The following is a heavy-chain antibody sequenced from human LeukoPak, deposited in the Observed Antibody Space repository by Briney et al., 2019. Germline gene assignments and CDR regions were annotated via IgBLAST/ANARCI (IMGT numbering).Heavy chain of an antibody. J-gene: IGHJ4*02. Sequence: PGGSLRLSCAASGFTFSHYYMSWIRQAPGKGLEWVSYITGSGSTIYYADSVKGRFTISRDNAKNSLYLQMNSLRAEDTAVYYCARVSSGYWGTEHWGQGTLVTVSS. D-gene: IGHD3-22*01. CDR1: GFTFSHYY. V-gene: IGHV3-11*01. CDR2: ITGSGSTI. CDR3: ARVSSGYWGTEH.